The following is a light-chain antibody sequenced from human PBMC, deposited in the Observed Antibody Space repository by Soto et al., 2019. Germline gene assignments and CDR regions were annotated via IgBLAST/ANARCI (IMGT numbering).Light chain of an antibody. V-gene: IGLV2-8*01. CDR3: NSYAGSIYV. CDR2: EVS. J-gene: IGLJ1*01. Sequence: QSALSPPPSASGSPGQSVTISCTATSSHVGGCKYVSWYPHHSGKAPKLILYEVSSRPSGVPDRFCGSKSGNTASLTVSGLQAEDEDDYYCNSYAGSIYVFGTGTKVTVL. CDR1: SSHVGGCKY.